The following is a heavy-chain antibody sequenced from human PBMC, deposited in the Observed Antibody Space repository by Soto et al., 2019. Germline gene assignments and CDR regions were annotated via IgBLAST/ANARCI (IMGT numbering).Heavy chain of an antibody. D-gene: IGHD1-26*01. CDR3: ARGGRYFAAVIHGAFEI. CDR1: GYTFTTYG. V-gene: IGHV1-18*01. J-gene: IGHJ3*02. Sequence: QAQLVQSVAEARKPGASVKVSCKASGYTFTTYGLSWVRQAPGQGLEWMGWISPYNGNTNYAQKLQGRVTMTTDTSPSAVYMEMRSLRSDDPAVYSCARGGRYFAAVIHGAFEIWCPGAMVTVSS. CDR2: ISPYNGNT.